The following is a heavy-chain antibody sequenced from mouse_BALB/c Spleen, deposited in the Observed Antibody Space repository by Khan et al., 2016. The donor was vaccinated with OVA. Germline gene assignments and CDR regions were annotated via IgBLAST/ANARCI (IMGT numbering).Heavy chain of an antibody. J-gene: IGHJ3*01. Sequence: QVQLQQSGAELARPGASVKMSCKASGYTFTSYTIHWIKKRPRQGLEWIGYINPSNGYTNYNQKFKDKATLTTDKSSTTAYLQLRSLTSDDSAVESCVRDGAYHRNDGWFAYWGQGTLVTVSA. CDR1: GYTFTSYT. CDR2: INPSNGYT. V-gene: IGHV1-4*01. CDR3: VRDGAYHRNDGWFAY. D-gene: IGHD2-14*01.